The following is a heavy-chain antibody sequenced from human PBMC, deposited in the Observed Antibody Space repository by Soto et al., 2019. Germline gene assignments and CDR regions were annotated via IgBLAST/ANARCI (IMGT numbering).Heavy chain of an antibody. CDR2: INQSGST. CDR1: GGSFSGYY. Sequence: SEILSLTCAVYGGSFSGYYWNWIRQPPGKGLEWIGEINQSGSTSYNPSLKSRVTISIDTSKNQFSLKLTSVTAADTAVHYCARAHGIAGTYGMDVWGQGTTVTVSS. J-gene: IGHJ6*02. D-gene: IGHD1-1*01. CDR3: ARAHGIAGTYGMDV. V-gene: IGHV4-34*01.